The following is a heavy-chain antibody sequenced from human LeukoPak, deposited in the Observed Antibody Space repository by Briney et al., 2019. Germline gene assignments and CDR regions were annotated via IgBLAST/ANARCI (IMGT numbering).Heavy chain of an antibody. CDR1: GFTFSDYY. CDR3: AGQNYYDSSGYYPDY. CDR2: ISSSGSTI. D-gene: IGHD3-22*01. V-gene: IGHV3-11*01. J-gene: IGHJ4*02. Sequence: NPGGSLRLSCAASGFTFSDYYMNWIRQAPGKGLEWLSYISSSGSTIYYADSVRGRFTISRDNAKNSLYLQMNSLRAEDTAVYFCAGQNYYDSSGYYPDYWGQGTPVTVSS.